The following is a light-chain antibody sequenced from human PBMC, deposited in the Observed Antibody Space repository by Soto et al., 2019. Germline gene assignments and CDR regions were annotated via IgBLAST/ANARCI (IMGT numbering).Light chain of an antibody. CDR1: QSVSSY. CDR2: DAS. Sequence: EVVMTQSPATLSVSPGERATLSCRASQSVSSYLAWYQQKPGQSPRLLIYDASNRATGIPARFSGRGSGTDFTLTISSLEPEDFAVYYCQQRSNWPQITFGQGTRLEIK. V-gene: IGKV3-11*01. J-gene: IGKJ5*01. CDR3: QQRSNWPQIT.